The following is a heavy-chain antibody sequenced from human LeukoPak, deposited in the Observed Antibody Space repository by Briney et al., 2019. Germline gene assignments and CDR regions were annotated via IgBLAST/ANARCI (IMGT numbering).Heavy chain of an antibody. CDR3: AALVAVAATSYYGMDV. CDR1: GFTFTSSA. J-gene: IGHJ6*02. V-gene: IGHV1-58*01. CDR2: IVVGSGNT. D-gene: IGHD2-15*01. Sequence: SVKVSCKASGFTFTSSAVQWVRQARGQRLEWVGWIVVGSGNTNYAQKFQERVTITRDMSTSTAYMELSSLRSEDTAVYYCAALVAVAATSYYGMDVWGQGTTVTVSS.